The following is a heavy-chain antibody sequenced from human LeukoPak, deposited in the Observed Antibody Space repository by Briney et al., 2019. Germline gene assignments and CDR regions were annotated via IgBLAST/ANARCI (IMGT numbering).Heavy chain of an antibody. CDR2: IYASGST. CDR1: GGSISSYY. Sequence: PSETLSLTCTVSGGSISSYYWSWIRQPAGKGLEWIGRIYASGSTNYNPSLKSRVTMSVDTSKNQFSLKLRSVTAADTAVYYCARTPQGHYDSSGYPMYYFDYWGQGTLVTVSS. J-gene: IGHJ4*02. CDR3: ARTPQGHYDSSGYPMYYFDY. D-gene: IGHD3-22*01. V-gene: IGHV4-4*07.